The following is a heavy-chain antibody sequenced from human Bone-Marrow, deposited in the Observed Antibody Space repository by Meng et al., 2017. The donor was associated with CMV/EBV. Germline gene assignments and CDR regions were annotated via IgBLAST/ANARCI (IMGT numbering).Heavy chain of an antibody. J-gene: IGHJ4*02. CDR3: ARGGIAAPRDYFDY. CDR1: GFTFSSYS. Sequence: GGSLRLSCAASGFTFSSYSMNWVRQAPGKGLEWVSSISSSSSYIYYADSVKGRFTISRDNAKNSLYLQMNSLRAEDTAVYYCARGGIAAPRDYFDYWGQGTLVTVSS. V-gene: IGHV3-21*01. CDR2: ISSSSSYI. D-gene: IGHD6-13*01.